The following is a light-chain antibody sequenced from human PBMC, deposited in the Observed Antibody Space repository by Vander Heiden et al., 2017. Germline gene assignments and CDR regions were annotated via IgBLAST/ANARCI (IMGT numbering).Light chain of an antibody. CDR3: QQYGSSPQT. Sequence: EIVLTQSPGTLSLSPGERDTLSCRASQSVSSSYLAWYQQKPGQAPRLLIYGASSRATGIPYRFSGSGSGTDFTLTISRLEPEDFAVYFCQQYGSSPQTFCQGTKVEIK. CDR1: QSVSSSY. V-gene: IGKV3-20*01. CDR2: GAS. J-gene: IGKJ1*01.